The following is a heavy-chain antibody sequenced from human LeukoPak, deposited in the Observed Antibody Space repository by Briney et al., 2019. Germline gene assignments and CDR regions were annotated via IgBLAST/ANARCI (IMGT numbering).Heavy chain of an antibody. CDR2: IYTSGST. J-gene: IGHJ5*02. D-gene: IGHD6-19*01. CDR3: ARGRKRAVARNNWFDP. CDR1: GGSISSGSYY. V-gene: IGHV4-61*02. Sequence: SETLSLTCTVSGGSISSGSYYWSWIRQPAGKGLEWIGRIYTSGSTNYNPSLKSRVTISVDTSKNQFSLKLSSVTAADTAVYYCARGRKRAVARNNWFDPWGQGTQVTVSS.